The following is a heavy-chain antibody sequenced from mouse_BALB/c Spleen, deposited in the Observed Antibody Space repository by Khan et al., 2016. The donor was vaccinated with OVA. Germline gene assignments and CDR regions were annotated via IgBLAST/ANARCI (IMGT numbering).Heavy chain of an antibody. Sequence: EVQLQESGPGLAKPSQSLSLTCTVTGYSITSGYAWNWIRQFPGNKLEWMGYISYSGGTSYNPSLKSRIPITRDTSKNQFFLQLNSVLTEDTATYYCGAGNCYGYYFDYWGQGTTLTVSA. CDR1: GYSITSGYA. D-gene: IGHD1-1*01. V-gene: IGHV3-2*02. J-gene: IGHJ2*01. CDR3: GAGNCYGYYFDY. CDR2: ISYSGGT.